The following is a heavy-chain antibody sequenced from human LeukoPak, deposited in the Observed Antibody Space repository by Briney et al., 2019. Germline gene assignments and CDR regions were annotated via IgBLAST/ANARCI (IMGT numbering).Heavy chain of an antibody. J-gene: IGHJ4*02. CDR2: ISVSGGST. CDR3: AKEHITIFGVVILGTGLDY. CDR1: GFTFSSYA. Sequence: GGSLRLSCAASGFTFSSYAMSWVRQAPGKGLEWVSAISVSGGSTYYADSVKGRFTISRDNSKNTLYLQMNSLRAEDTAVYYCAKEHITIFGVVILGTGLDYWGQGTLVTVSS. D-gene: IGHD3-3*01. V-gene: IGHV3-23*01.